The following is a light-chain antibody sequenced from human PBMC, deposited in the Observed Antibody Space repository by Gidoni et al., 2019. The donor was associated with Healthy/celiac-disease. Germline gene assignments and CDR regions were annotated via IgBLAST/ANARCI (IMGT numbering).Light chain of an antibody. CDR3: QQYDNRALT. CDR1: QDISNY. J-gene: IGKJ4*01. V-gene: IGKV1-33*01. Sequence: DIQMTQSPSSLSASVGDRVTITCQASQDISNYLNWYQQKPGKAPKLLIYDASNLETGVPSRFSGSGSGTDFTFTISSLQPEDIATYYGQQYDNRALTFGGGTKVEIK. CDR2: DAS.